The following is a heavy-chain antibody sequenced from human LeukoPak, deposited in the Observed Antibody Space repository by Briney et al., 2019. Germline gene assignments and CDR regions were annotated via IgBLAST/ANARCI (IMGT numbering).Heavy chain of an antibody. CDR3: ARDVGYCSGGSCYRWFAS. CDR1: GFTFSSYS. Sequence: QPGGSLRLSCAASGFTFSSYSISWVRQPPGKGLEWVSYISTSSAVMYYADSVKGRFTISRDDARNSVSLQMNSLRADDTAVYYCARDVGYCSGGSCYRWFASWGQGTLVIVSS. V-gene: IGHV3-48*01. J-gene: IGHJ5*01. D-gene: IGHD2-15*01. CDR2: ISTSSAVM.